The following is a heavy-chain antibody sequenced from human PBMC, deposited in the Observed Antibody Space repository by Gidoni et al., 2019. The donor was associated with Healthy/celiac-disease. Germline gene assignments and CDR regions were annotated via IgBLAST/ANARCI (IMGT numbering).Heavy chain of an antibody. Sequence: EVQLVESGGGLVQPGRSLRLSCAASGFTFDDYAMHWVRQAPGKGLEWVSGISWNSGSIGYADSVKGRFTISRDNAKNSLYLQMNSLRAEDTASYYCAKDKGYSSGWFDYWGQGTLVTVSS. CDR3: AKDKGYSSGWFDY. D-gene: IGHD6-19*01. CDR2: ISWNSGSI. V-gene: IGHV3-9*01. J-gene: IGHJ4*02. CDR1: GFTFDDYA.